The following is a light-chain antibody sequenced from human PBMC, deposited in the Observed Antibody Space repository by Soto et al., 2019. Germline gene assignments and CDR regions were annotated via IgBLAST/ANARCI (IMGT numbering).Light chain of an antibody. CDR1: RSVSSY. Sequence: EIVLTQSPATLSFSPGASATLSCRASRSVSSYLAWYQQKPGQAPRLLIYDASSRATGVPDRFSGSGSGTDFTLTISRLEPEDFAVYYCQQYNNWPPITFGQGTRLEIK. CDR3: QQYNNWPPIT. CDR2: DAS. J-gene: IGKJ5*01. V-gene: IGKV3-11*01.